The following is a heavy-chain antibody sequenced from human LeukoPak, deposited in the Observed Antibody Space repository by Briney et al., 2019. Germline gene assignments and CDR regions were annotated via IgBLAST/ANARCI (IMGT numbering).Heavy chain of an antibody. Sequence: GASVKVSCKASGYSFPNYGISWVRQAPGHGLECMGWISAYNGNTNYAQKFQGRVTMTTDTSTSTGYIELRSLGSDDTAVYYCGRDYGSSVLRLDYWGQGTLVTVSS. CDR1: GYSFPNYG. J-gene: IGHJ4*02. CDR2: ISAYNGNT. CDR3: GRDYGSSVLRLDY. D-gene: IGHD5-12*01. V-gene: IGHV1-18*01.